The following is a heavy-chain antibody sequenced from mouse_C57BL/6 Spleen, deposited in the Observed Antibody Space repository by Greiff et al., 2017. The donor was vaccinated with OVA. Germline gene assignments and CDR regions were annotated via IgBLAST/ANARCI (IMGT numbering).Heavy chain of an antibody. CDR2: IHPNSGST. V-gene: IGHV1-64*01. CDR1: GYTFTSYW. Sequence: QVQLQQPGAELVKPGASVKLSCKASGYTFTSYWMHWVKQRPGQGLEWIGMIHPNSGSTNYNEKFKSKATLTVDKSYSTAYMQLSSLTSEDSAFYYCARCNSNYYAMDDWGQGTSVTVAS. CDR3: ARCNSNYYAMDD. D-gene: IGHD2-5*01. J-gene: IGHJ4*01.